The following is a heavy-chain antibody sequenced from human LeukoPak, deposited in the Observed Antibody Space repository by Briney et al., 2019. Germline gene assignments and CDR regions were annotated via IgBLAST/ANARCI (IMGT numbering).Heavy chain of an antibody. CDR2: ISSSGSTI. J-gene: IGHJ6*04. CDR1: GFTFSSYE. Sequence: GGSLRLSCAASGFTFSSYEMNWVRQAPGKGLEWVSYISSSGSTIYYADSVKGRFTISRDNAKNTLYLQMNSLRADVTAVYYCAELGISMIGGVWGKGTTVTISS. D-gene: IGHD3-10*02. CDR3: AELGISMIGGV. V-gene: IGHV3-48*03.